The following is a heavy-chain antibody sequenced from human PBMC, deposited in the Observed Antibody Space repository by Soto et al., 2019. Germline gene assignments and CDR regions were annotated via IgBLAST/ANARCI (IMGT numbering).Heavy chain of an antibody. V-gene: IGHV1-8*01. CDR3: ARGLVGYENYYYCCMDV. CDR1: GYTFTIYD. CDR2: MNPNSGNT. J-gene: IGHJ6*01. Sequence: ASVKVSCKASGYTFTIYDINWVRQATGQGLEWMGWMNPNSGNTGYAQKIQGRGTMTRNTSIRTTYMKLSSLRSEDTAVYYCARGLVGYENYYYCCMDVWGQGTTVTVSS. D-gene: IGHD5-12*01.